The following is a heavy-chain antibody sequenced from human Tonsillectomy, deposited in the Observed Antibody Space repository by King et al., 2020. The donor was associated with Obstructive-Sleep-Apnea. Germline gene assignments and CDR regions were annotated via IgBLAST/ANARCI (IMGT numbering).Heavy chain of an antibody. CDR3: ARKGYYSLHFDY. V-gene: IGHV4-4*02. Sequence: QLQESGPGLVKPSGTLSLTCAVSGGSISSNNWWSWVRQPPGKGLEWIGVIYHSGSTNYNPSLKSRVTISVDKSKNQFSLKVNSVTAADTAVYYCARKGYYSLHFDYWGQGTLVTVSS. CDR1: GGSISSNNW. CDR2: IYHSGST. D-gene: IGHD3-10*01. J-gene: IGHJ4*02.